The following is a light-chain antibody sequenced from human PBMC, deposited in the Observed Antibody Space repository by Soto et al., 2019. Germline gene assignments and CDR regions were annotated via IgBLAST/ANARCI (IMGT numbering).Light chain of an antibody. CDR2: EVT. J-gene: IGLJ3*02. CDR3: SSHAGISNVV. Sequence: QSALPQPPSASGSPGQEVTISCTGTSSDVGGYNYVSWYQQHPGKAPKLLIYEVTKRPSGVPDRFSGSKSGNTASLTVSGLLAEDEAVYYCSSHAGISNVVFGGGTQLTVL. CDR1: SSDVGGYNY. V-gene: IGLV2-8*01.